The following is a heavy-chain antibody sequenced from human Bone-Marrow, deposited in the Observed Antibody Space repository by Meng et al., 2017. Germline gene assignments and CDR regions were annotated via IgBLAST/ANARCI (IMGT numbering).Heavy chain of an antibody. CDR1: EYTFPDYY. CDR2: INPKSGDT. Sequence: AVLQKHGAAMKVSCKASEYTFPDYYLHRVRLTPGQGLEWMGRINPKSGDTHYALKFQGRVTMTGDTSISTAYMELSGLRSYDTAMYYCARDEDISAAGKLFGDYWGQGTLVTVSS. D-gene: IGHD6-13*01. V-gene: IGHV1-2*06. CDR3: ARDEDISAAGKLFGDY. J-gene: IGHJ4*02.